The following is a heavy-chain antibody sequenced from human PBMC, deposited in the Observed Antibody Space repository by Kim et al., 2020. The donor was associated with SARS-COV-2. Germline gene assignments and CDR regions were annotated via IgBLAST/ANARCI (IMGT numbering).Heavy chain of an antibody. CDR2: IRSKANSYAT. Sequence: GGSLRLSCAASGFTFSGSAMHWVRQASGKGLEWVGRIRSKANSYATAYAASVKGRFTISRDDSKNTAYLQMNSLKTEDTAVYYCTRPSGAAAGRGYWGQGTLVTVSS. CDR3: TRPSGAAAGRGY. J-gene: IGHJ4*02. V-gene: IGHV3-73*01. CDR1: GFTFSGSA. D-gene: IGHD6-13*01.